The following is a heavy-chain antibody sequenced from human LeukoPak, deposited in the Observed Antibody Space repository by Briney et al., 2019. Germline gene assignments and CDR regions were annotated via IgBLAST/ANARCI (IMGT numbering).Heavy chain of an antibody. CDR2: IKQDGREK. CDR1: GFTFSRYW. Sequence: GGSLRLSCLASGFTFSRYWMSWVRQAPGKGLEWVANIKQDGREKYYVDSVKGRFTISRDNAKNSLYLQMNSLRVEDTAVYYCARDEARDFDYWGQGTLVTVSS. D-gene: IGHD5-24*01. V-gene: IGHV3-7*01. J-gene: IGHJ4*02. CDR3: ARDEARDFDY.